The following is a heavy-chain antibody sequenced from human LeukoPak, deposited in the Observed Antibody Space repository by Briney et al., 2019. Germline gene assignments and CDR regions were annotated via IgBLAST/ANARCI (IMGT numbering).Heavy chain of an antibody. D-gene: IGHD3-10*01. J-gene: IGHJ5*02. CDR1: GFTFSSYA. V-gene: IGHV3-23*01. Sequence: GGSLRLSCAASGFTFSSYAMTWVRQAPGEGLEWVSAISGGGDRTYYADSVKGRFTISRDNSQNMLYLQMNSLRAEDTAVYYCAKDSDYGSGSYYNGLYNWFDPWGQGTMVTVSS. CDR3: AKDSDYGSGSYYNGLYNWFDP. CDR2: ISGGGDRT.